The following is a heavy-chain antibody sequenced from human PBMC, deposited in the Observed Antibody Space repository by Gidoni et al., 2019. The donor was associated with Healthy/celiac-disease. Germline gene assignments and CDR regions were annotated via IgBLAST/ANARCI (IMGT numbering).Heavy chain of an antibody. Sequence: QVQLVESGGGVVQPGRSLRLPCAASGFTFSSYGMHWVRQAPGKGLEWVAFIWYDGSNKYYADSVKGRFTISRDNSKNTLYLQMNSLRAEDTAVYYCARDELPGIAHPNWFDPWGQGTLVTVSS. D-gene: IGHD6-13*01. CDR1: GFTFSSYG. J-gene: IGHJ5*02. CDR2: IWYDGSNK. CDR3: ARDELPGIAHPNWFDP. V-gene: IGHV3-33*01.